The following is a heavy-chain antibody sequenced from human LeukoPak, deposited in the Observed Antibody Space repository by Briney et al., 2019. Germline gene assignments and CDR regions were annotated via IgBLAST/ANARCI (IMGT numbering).Heavy chain of an antibody. D-gene: IGHD6-13*01. J-gene: IGHJ6*02. CDR2: ITGSGGNT. Sequence: PGGSLRLSCAASGFILSSYSMSWVRQAPGKGLEWVSVITGSGGNTYYADSVKGRFTISKDNSKNTVYLQMSSLRVDDTAVYYRAKAASSSWPSYYYGMDVWGQGTTVTVSS. CDR3: AKAASSSWPSYYYGMDV. V-gene: IGHV3-23*01. CDR1: GFILSSYS.